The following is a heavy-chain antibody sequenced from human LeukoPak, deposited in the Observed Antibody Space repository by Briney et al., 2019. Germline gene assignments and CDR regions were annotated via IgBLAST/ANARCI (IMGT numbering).Heavy chain of an antibody. CDR1: GYTFTGYY. V-gene: IGHV1-8*02. D-gene: IGHD3-16*01. CDR3: ATFSDYVWGSYLPDY. Sequence: ASVKVSCKASGYTFTGYYMHWVRQAPGQGLEWMGWMNPNSGNTGYAQKFQGRVTMTRNTSISTAYMELSSLRSEDTAVYYCATFSDYVWGSYLPDYWGQGTLVTVSS. J-gene: IGHJ4*02. CDR2: MNPNSGNT.